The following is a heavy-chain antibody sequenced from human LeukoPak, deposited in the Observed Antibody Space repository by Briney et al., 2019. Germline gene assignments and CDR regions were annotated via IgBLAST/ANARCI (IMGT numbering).Heavy chain of an antibody. V-gene: IGHV3-9*01. CDR3: GRGHYVLDV. Sequence: PGGSLRLSCAASGFTFDDYAMHWVRQAPGKGLEWVSGISWNSGSIGYADSVKGRFTISKDSVENSVTLQMNSVRVEDTAVYYCGRGHYVLDVWGQGATVTVSS. D-gene: IGHD4-17*01. CDR2: ISWNSGSI. J-gene: IGHJ6*02. CDR1: GFTFDDYA.